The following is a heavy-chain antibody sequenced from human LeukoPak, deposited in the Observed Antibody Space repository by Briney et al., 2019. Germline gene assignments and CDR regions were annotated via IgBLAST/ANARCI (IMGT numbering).Heavy chain of an antibody. V-gene: IGHV1-8*01. Sequence: ASVKVSCKASGYISTSCDINWVRQATGQGPEWMAWMNPNSDNTGYAQKFQGRITMTRDTSISTAYMELSSLSSEDTAVYYCARGPILVRGVIMADSVGGMDVWGQGTTVTVSS. J-gene: IGHJ6*02. D-gene: IGHD3-10*01. CDR1: GYISTSCD. CDR2: MNPNSDNT. CDR3: ARGPILVRGVIMADSVGGMDV.